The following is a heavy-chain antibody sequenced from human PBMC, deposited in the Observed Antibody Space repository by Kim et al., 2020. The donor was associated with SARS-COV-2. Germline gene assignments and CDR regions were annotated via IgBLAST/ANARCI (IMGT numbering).Heavy chain of an antibody. CDR1: EFPFSMYW. J-gene: IGHJ6*01. CDR3: TRDRHTGGLDFYCLDI. V-gene: IGHV3-74*03. Sequence: GGSLRLSCVASEFPFSMYWMHWVRLAPGKGLEWVSRIYSDGTKITYADSVRGRFTISRDNAKNTLYLEMNSLRVEDTGLYYCTRDRHTGGLDFYCLDIWG. D-gene: IGHD3-10*01. CDR2: IYSDGTKI.